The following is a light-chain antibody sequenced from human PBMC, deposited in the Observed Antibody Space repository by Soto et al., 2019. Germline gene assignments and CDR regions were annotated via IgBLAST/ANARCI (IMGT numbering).Light chain of an antibody. CDR3: QQYGSSPCT. CDR2: DAS. J-gene: IGKJ1*01. CDR1: QSISSW. V-gene: IGKV1-5*01. Sequence: DIQMTQNPSTLSASVGDRVTITGRASQSISSWLAWYQQKPGKAPNLLIYDASSLESGVPSRFSGSGSGTDFTLTISRLEPEDFAVYYCQQYGSSPCTFGQGTKV.